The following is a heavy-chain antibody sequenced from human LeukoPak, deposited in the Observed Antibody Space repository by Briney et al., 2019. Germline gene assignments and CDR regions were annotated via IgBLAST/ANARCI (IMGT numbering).Heavy chain of an antibody. V-gene: IGHV4-39*01. CDR1: GGSINSSSYY. Sequence: SETLSLTCTVSGGSINSSSYYWGWIRQPPGKGLEWIGSIYYSGNTYYNASLKSQVSISIDTSKNQFSLRLTSVTAADTAVYYCARQTGSGLFILPGGQGTLVTVSS. J-gene: IGHJ4*02. CDR3: ARQTGSGLFILP. D-gene: IGHD3/OR15-3a*01. CDR2: IYYSGNT.